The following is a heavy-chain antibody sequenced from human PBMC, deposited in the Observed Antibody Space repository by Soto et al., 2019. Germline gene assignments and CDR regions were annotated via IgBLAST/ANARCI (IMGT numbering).Heavy chain of an antibody. CDR2: IYSGGST. Sequence: APGNELEWVPVIYSGGSTYYADAVKGRFTISRDNSKNTLYLQMNSLRAEDTAVYFFFFLMIRRPPRSTLFPYTTLSDL. CDR3: FFLMIRRPPRSTLFPYTTLSDL. V-gene: IGHV3-53*01. D-gene: IGHD3-22*01. J-gene: IGHJ2*01.